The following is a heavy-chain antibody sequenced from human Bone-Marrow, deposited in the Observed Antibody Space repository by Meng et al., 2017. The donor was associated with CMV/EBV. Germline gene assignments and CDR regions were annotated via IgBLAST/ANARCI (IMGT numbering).Heavy chain of an antibody. D-gene: IGHD3-9*01. V-gene: IGHV1-8*01. CDR3: ARGPGYDILTGYYRYYYYGMDV. CDR1: GYTFTSYD. CDR2: MNPNSGNT. J-gene: IGHJ6*02. Sequence: ASVKVSCKASGYTFTSYDINWVRQATGQGLEWMGWMNPNSGNTGYAQKFQGRVTMTRNTSISTAYMELSSLRSEDTAVYYCARGPGYDILTGYYRYYYYGMDVWGQGNTVTVSS.